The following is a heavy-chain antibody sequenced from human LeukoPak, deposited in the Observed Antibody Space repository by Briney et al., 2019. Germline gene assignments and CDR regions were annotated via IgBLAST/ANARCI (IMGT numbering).Heavy chain of an antibody. CDR1: EFTFSDLG. D-gene: IGHD4-17*01. CDR2: IRFDGSAK. V-gene: IGHV3-30*02. CDR3: AKDDGDYY. J-gene: IGHJ4*02. Sequence: SGGSLSLSCAASEFTFSDLGMHWVRQTPGKGLEWLAFIRFDGSAKFYAHSVKGRFSISRDNSRNTLFLQMNSLRIEDTAVYHCAKDDGDYYWGQGTLVTVSS.